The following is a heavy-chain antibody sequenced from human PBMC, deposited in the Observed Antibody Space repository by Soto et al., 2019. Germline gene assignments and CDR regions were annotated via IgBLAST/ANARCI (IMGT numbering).Heavy chain of an antibody. D-gene: IGHD2-15*01. V-gene: IGHV3-23*01. CDR2: ISGSGGST. Sequence: EVQLLESGGGLVQPGGSLRLSCAASGFTFSSYAMSWVRQAPGKGLEWVSAISGSGGSTYYADSVKGRFTISRDNSKNTLYLQMNSLRAEDTAVYYCAKDAPYCSGGSCYHDYWGQGTLVTVSS. CDR3: AKDAPYCSGGSCYHDY. CDR1: GFTFSSYA. J-gene: IGHJ4*02.